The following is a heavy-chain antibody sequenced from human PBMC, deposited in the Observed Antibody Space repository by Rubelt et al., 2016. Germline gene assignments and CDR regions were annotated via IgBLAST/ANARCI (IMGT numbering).Heavy chain of an antibody. Sequence: GSGGGLVQPGGSLRLSCAASGFTFSSYAMSWVRQAPGKGLEWVSAISGSGGSTYYADSGKGRFTISRDNSKNTLYLQMNSLRAEDTAVYYCAKDPANIYGDYGPVFDYWGQGTLVTVSS. CDR2: ISGSGGST. CDR1: GFTFSSYA. V-gene: IGHV3-23*01. CDR3: AKDPANIYGDYGPVFDY. J-gene: IGHJ4*02. D-gene: IGHD4-17*01.